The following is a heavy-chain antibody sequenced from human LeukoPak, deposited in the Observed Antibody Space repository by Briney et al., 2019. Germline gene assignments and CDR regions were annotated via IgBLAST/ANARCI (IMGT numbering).Heavy chain of an antibody. CDR1: GYTFDGFA. Sequence: GGSLRISCAVSGYTFDGFAMHWVRQAPGKGLEWVAVIYSGGNTYYADSVKGRFTISRDNSKNTLYLQMNSLRAEDTAVYYCARVLWIPSRDDWFDPWGQGTLVTVSS. J-gene: IGHJ5*02. D-gene: IGHD5-12*01. V-gene: IGHV3-53*01. CDR2: IYSGGNT. CDR3: ARVLWIPSRDDWFDP.